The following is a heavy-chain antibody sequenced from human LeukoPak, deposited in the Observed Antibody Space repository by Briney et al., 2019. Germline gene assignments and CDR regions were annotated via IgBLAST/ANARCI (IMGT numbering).Heavy chain of an antibody. Sequence: GGSLRLSCAASGFTFDDYGMSWVRQAPGKGLEWVSGINWNGGSTGYADSVKGRFTISRDNAKNSLYLQMNSLRAEDTALYYCARIPGELRFLEWLRQYYFDYWGQGTLVTVSS. J-gene: IGHJ4*02. CDR1: GFTFDDYG. CDR3: ARIPGELRFLEWLRQYYFDY. V-gene: IGHV3-20*04. D-gene: IGHD3-3*01. CDR2: INWNGGST.